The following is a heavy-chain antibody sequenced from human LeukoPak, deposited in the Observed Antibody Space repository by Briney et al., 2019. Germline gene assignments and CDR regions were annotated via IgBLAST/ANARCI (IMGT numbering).Heavy chain of an antibody. J-gene: IGHJ4*02. CDR1: GFTFSSYW. V-gene: IGHV3-7*01. CDR2: IKQDGSEK. CDR3: AREATTLELSSGVEGY. Sequence: GGSLRLSCAASGFTFSSYWMSWVRQAPGKGLEWVANIKQDGSEKYYVDSVKGRFTISRDNAKNSLYLQMNSLRAEDTAVYYCAREATTLELSSGVEGYWGQGTLVTVSS. D-gene: IGHD6-19*01.